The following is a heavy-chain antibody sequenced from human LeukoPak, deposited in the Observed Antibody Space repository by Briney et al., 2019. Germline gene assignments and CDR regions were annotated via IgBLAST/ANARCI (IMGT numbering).Heavy chain of an antibody. J-gene: IGHJ4*02. CDR3: TRVGYIDEGIDY. D-gene: IGHD5-24*01. V-gene: IGHV3-7*04. Sequence: GGSLRLSCATSGFTFSNAWMNWVRQAPGKGLEWVANIKQDGSKKSYVDSVKGRFTISRDNAKNSLYLQMNSLRAEDTAIYYCTRVGYIDEGIDYWGQGTLVTVSS. CDR1: GFTFSNAW. CDR2: IKQDGSKK.